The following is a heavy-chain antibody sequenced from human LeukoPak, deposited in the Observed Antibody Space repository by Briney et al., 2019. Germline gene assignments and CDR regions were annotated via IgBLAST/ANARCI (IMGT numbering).Heavy chain of an antibody. D-gene: IGHD3-10*01. CDR3: ARGRKYYYGSGSYAIPWFDP. J-gene: IGHJ5*02. V-gene: IGHV4-59*12. CDR2: IYYSGST. Sequence: SETLSLTCTVSGGSISSYYWSWIRQPPGKGLEWIGDIYYSGSTNYNPSLKSRVTISVDTSKNQFSLKLSSVTAADTAVYYCARGRKYYYGSGSYAIPWFDPWGQGTLVTVSS. CDR1: GGSISSYY.